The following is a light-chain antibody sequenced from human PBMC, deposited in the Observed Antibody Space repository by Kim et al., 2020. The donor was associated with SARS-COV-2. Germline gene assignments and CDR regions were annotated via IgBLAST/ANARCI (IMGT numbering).Light chain of an antibody. Sequence: SPLEGAALPCTASQSGSSGPLSCDPQRPGDSPRLLIYSASRTATGIPERCRGGGSGRDSTLSISRLGPVDIALYNTQRYITSPWTFGQGTKVDIK. V-gene: IGKV3-20*01. J-gene: IGKJ1*01. CDR3: QRYITSPWT. CDR2: SAS. CDR1: QSGSSGP.